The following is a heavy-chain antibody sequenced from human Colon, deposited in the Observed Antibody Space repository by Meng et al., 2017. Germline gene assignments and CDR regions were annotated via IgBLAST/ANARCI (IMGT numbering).Heavy chain of an antibody. V-gene: IGHV4-4*02. D-gene: IGHD6-19*01. J-gene: IGHJ4*02. CDR3: ASFPPPGKQWLVTDY. Sequence: QVQMQESGPGLVKPSGTLSLTCAVSGGSISSSNWWSWVRQPPGKGLEWIGEIYHSGSTNYNPSLKSRVTISVDKSKNQFSLKLSSVTAADTAVYYCASFPPPGKQWLVTDYWGQGTLVTVSS. CDR2: IYHSGST. CDR1: GGSISSSNW.